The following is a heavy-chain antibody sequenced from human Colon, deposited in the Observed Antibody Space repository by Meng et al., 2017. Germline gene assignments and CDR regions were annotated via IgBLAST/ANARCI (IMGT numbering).Heavy chain of an antibody. CDR1: GGSTSSSNY. CDR2: IYLSGSP. CDR3: ARHGGWHFDY. D-gene: IGHD6-19*01. J-gene: IGHJ4*02. V-gene: IGHV4-4*02. Sequence: SETLSLTCAVSGGSTSSSNYWSWVRQPPGKGLEWIGQIYLSGSPSYNPSLESRVTISVDKSKNQLSLRLTSVTAADTAIYYCARHGGWHFDYWGQGTLVTVAS.